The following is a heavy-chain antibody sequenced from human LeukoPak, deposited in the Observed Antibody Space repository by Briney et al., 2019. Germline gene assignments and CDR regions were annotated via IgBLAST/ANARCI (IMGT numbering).Heavy chain of an antibody. Sequence: GASVKVSCKASGYTFTGYYMHWVRQAPGQGLEWMGWISAYNGNTNYAQKLQGRVIMTTDTSTSTAYMELRSLRSDDTAVYYCARDASNLNYYYYMDVWGKGTTVTVSS. V-gene: IGHV1-18*04. CDR1: GYTFTGYY. CDR2: ISAYNGNT. D-gene: IGHD4-11*01. J-gene: IGHJ6*03. CDR3: ARDASNLNYYYYMDV.